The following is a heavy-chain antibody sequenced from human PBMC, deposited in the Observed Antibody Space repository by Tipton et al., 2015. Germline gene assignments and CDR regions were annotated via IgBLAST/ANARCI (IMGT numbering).Heavy chain of an antibody. Sequence: TLSLTCSVSGDSLSRGTYYWTWIRQHPGKGLEWIGYIYYSATTYYTPSLKSRLTISLDRSKSHFSLQLSSVTAADTAVYYCARSGDPYFDYWGQGTLVTVSS. CDR2: IYYSATT. J-gene: IGHJ4*02. D-gene: IGHD3-10*01. V-gene: IGHV4-31*03. CDR1: GDSLSRGTYY. CDR3: ARSGDPYFDY.